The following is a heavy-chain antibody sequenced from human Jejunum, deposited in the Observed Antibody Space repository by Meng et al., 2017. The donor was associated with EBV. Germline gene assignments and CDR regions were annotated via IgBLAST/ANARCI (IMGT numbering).Heavy chain of an antibody. CDR1: GDSITGSDYY. CDR3: ARGAYFSSSWYYFDY. J-gene: IGHJ4*02. Sequence: QLQLQGSGPGLVRPSETLSLPCTVSGDSITGSDYYWGWIRQPPGKGLNWVGTIYYSGSTYYNPSLKSRVTISLDTSKSQFSLKLTSVTAADTALYYCARGAYFSSSWYYFDYWGQGTLVTVSS. V-gene: IGHV4-39*07. D-gene: IGHD6-13*01. CDR2: IYYSGST.